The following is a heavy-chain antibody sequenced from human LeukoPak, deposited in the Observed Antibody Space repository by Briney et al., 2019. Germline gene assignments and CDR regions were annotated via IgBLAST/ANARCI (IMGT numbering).Heavy chain of an antibody. V-gene: IGHV4-39*01. Sequence: SETLSLTCTVSGGSISSSSYYWGWIRQPPGKGLEWIGSLYYSASTYYNPSLKSRVTIFVDTSKNQFSLKLSSVTAADTAVYYCARQTRFLEWLPTKWYDPWGQGTLVTVSS. CDR1: GGSISSSSYY. CDR3: ARQTRFLEWLPTKWYDP. J-gene: IGHJ5*02. D-gene: IGHD3-3*01. CDR2: LYYSAST.